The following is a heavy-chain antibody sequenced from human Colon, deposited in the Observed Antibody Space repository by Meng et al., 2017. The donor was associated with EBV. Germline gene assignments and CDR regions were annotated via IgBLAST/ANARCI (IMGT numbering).Heavy chain of an antibody. V-gene: IGHV4-39*01. Sequence: LRLRGSCLGLVKPSETLSLTCTVSGGPISRTGTCGGWIRQPPGKGLEWIGSQCHADDTYYNPSLMGRVTISVDTSKNQVSLKLTSVTAADTSIYYCARHTFSGNPGGIDSWGQGILVTVSS. CDR3: ARHTFSGNPGGIDS. CDR2: QCHADDT. J-gene: IGHJ4*02. CDR1: GGPISRTGTC. D-gene: IGHD4-23*01.